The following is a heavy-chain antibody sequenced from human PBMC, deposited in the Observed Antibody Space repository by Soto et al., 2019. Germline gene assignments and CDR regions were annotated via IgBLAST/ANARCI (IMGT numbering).Heavy chain of an antibody. CDR1: GFNFSSYW. CDR2: IKQDGSEK. D-gene: IGHD6-13*01. CDR3: ARDGTSSSWFDY. Sequence: GGSMRLSCAAAGFNFSSYWMSWVRKAPGKGLEWVANIKQDGSEKYYVDSVKGRFTISRDNAKNSLYLQMNSLRAEDTAVYYCARDGTSSSWFDYWGQGTLVTVSS. J-gene: IGHJ4*02. V-gene: IGHV3-7*05.